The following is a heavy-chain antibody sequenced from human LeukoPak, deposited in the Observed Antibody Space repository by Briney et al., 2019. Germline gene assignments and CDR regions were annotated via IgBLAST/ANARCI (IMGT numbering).Heavy chain of an antibody. Sequence: GSLRLSCAASGFTFTNYWMAWVRQAPGKGLEWVANIKGDGSEKYYVDSVKGRFTISRDNARNSLHLQMNSLRVEDTAVYYCVSQGSGYYYRVDYWGQGTLVTVSS. CDR1: GFTFTNYW. J-gene: IGHJ4*01. CDR3: VSQGSGYYYRVDY. D-gene: IGHD3-22*01. V-gene: IGHV3-7*01. CDR2: IKGDGSEK.